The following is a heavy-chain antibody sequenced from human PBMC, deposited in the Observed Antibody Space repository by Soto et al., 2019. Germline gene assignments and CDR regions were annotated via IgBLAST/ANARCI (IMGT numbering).Heavy chain of an antibody. D-gene: IGHD2-2*02. CDR1: TSYG. J-gene: IGHJ6*02. V-gene: IGHV1-18*01. CDR2: ISAYNGNT. Sequence: TSYGISWVRQAPGQGLEWMGWISAYNGNTNYAQKLQGRVTMTTDTSTSTAYMELRSLRSDDTAVYYCAREGAQDCSSTSCYIYYYYYGMDVWGQGTTVTVSS. CDR3: AREGAQDCSSTSCYIYYYYYGMDV.